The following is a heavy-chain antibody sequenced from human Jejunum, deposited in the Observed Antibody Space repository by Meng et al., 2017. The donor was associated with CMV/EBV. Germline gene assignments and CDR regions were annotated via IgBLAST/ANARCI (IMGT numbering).Heavy chain of an antibody. D-gene: IGHD3-3*01. CDR2: ITNSGSTI. Sequence: SGYYWGGIRQPPGKGLEWIGYITNSGSTIYYADSVKGRFTISRYNTKNSMCLQMNSLRAEDTAVYYCARGPRYDFWEGHYYFHCWGQGIRVTVSS. CDR3: ARGPRYDFWEGHYYFHC. J-gene: IGHJ4*02. CDR1: SGYY. V-gene: IGHV3-11*04.